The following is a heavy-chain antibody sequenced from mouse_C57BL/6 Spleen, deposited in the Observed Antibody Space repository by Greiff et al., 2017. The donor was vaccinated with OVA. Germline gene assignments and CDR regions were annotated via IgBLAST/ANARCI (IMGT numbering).Heavy chain of an antibody. CDR2: INPNNGGT. CDR3: ARRAD. V-gene: IGHV1-26*01. J-gene: IGHJ2*01. Sequence: EVQLQQSGPELVKPGASVKLSCKASGYTFTDYYMNWVKQSHGKSLEWIGDINPNNGGTSYNQKFKGKATLTVDKSSSTAYMELRSLAAEDSAVYYCARRADWGQGTTLTVSS. CDR1: GYTFTDYY.